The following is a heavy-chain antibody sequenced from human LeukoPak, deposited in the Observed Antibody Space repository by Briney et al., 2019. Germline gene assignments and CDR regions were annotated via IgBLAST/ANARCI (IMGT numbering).Heavy chain of an antibody. CDR3: ARVLEEQLWLKADAFDI. CDR2: IYHSGST. CDR1: GGSISSSSYY. J-gene: IGHJ3*02. Sequence: PSETLSLTCTVSGGSISSSSYYWGWIRQPPGKGLEWIGYIYHSGSTYYNPSLKSRVTISVDRSKNQFSLKLSSVTAADTAVYYCARVLEEQLWLKADAFDIWGQGTMVTVSS. V-gene: IGHV4-39*07. D-gene: IGHD5-18*01.